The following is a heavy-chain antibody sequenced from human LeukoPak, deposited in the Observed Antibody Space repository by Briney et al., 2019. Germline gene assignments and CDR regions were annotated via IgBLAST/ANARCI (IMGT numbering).Heavy chain of an antibody. CDR3: ARDWGTGDYLDY. CDR2: ISTSGTTT. V-gene: IGHV3-48*03. CDR1: GFTFSSYE. D-gene: IGHD3-16*01. J-gene: IGHJ4*02. Sequence: GGSLRPSCAASGFTFSSYEMNWVRQAPGKGLEWVSYISTSGTTTYYADSVKGRFTISRDSAKNSLYLQMNSLRAEDTAVYYCARDWGTGDYLDYWGQGSLVTVSS.